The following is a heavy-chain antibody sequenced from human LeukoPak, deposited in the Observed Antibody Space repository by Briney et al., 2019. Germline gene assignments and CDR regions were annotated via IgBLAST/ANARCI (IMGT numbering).Heavy chain of an antibody. J-gene: IGHJ4*02. CDR3: ARAVSSSWYPFGY. V-gene: IGHV1-2*02. CDR1: GYTFTGYY. Sequence: ASVKVSCKASGYTFTGYYMHWVRQAPGQGLEWMGWINPNSGGTSYAQKFQGRVTMTRDTSISTAYMELSRLRSDDTAVYYCARAVSSSWYPFGYWGQGTLVTVSS. CDR2: INPNSGGT. D-gene: IGHD6-13*01.